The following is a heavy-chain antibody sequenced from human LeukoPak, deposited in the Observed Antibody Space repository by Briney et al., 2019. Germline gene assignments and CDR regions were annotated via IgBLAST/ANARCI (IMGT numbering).Heavy chain of an antibody. CDR3: ASRDPTTVTTND. J-gene: IGHJ4*02. CDR1: GFPFSSYA. V-gene: IGHV3-30-3*01. CDR2: IPYDATNT. Sequence: GGSLRLSCAASGFPFSSYAMLWVREAPGKGLEGVTAIPYDATNTYYAASVKGRFTISRDNSKNTLYLQMNSLRAEDTAVYYCASRDPTTVTTNDWGQGTLVTVSS. D-gene: IGHD4-17*01.